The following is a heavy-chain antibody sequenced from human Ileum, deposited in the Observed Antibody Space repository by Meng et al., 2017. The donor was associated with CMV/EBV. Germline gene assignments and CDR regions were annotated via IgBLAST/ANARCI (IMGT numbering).Heavy chain of an antibody. V-gene: IGHV4-61*01. CDR3: ARWGEYCSSPSCYLGAFDI. J-gene: IGHJ3*02. CDR1: GASVSSGIYY. Sequence: SETLSLTCSVSGASVSSGIYYWSWIRQPPGKGLEWIGFIYHSGTTNYNPSLKSRVTLSVDKSKNQFSLRLSSVTAADTAVYYCARWGEYCSSPSCYLGAFDIWGQGTLVTVSS. CDR2: IYHSGTT. D-gene: IGHD2-2*01.